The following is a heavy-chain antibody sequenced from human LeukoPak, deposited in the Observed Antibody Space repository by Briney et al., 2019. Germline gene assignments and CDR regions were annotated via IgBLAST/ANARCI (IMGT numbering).Heavy chain of an antibody. J-gene: IGHJ4*02. V-gene: IGHV1-18*01. CDR2: ISAYNGNT. D-gene: IGHD3-22*01. Sequence: ASVKVSCKASGYTFTSYAMNWVRQAPGQGLEWMGWISAYNGNTNYAQKLQGRVTMTTDTSTSTAYMELRSLRSDDTAVYYCARETGYYDSSGFSPQLDYWGQGTLVTVSS. CDR1: GYTFTSYA. CDR3: ARETGYYDSSGFSPQLDY.